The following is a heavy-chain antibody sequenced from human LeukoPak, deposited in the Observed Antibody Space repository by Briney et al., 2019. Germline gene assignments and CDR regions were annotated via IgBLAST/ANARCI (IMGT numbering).Heavy chain of an antibody. CDR1: GFTFSSYE. D-gene: IGHD3-10*01. V-gene: IGHV3-48*03. J-gene: IGHJ5*02. CDR3: ARESGITMVRGVFHP. CDR2: ISSSGRTI. Sequence: PGGSLRLSCAASGFTFSSYEMNWVRQAPGKGLEWVSYISSSGRTIHYADSVKGRFTFSRDNAKNSLYLQMNSLRAEDTAVYYCARESGITMVRGVFHPWGQGTLVTVSS.